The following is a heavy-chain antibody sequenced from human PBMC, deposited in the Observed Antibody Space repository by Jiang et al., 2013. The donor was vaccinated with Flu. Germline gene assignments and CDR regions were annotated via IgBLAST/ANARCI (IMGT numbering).Heavy chain of an antibody. CDR3: ARDSQFYYFGSGSYSDY. CDR2: ISYDGRDT. V-gene: IGHV3-30*01. J-gene: IGHJ4*02. CDR1: GFTLGSYA. Sequence: QLVESGGAVVQPGRSLGLSCVASGFTLGSYAMHWVRQAPGKGLEWVAVISYDGRDTYYAGFVRGRFTIARDNFKNTLYLQMNSLGPEDTAVYYCARDSQFYYFGSGSYSDYWGQGTLVTVSS. D-gene: IGHD3-10*01.